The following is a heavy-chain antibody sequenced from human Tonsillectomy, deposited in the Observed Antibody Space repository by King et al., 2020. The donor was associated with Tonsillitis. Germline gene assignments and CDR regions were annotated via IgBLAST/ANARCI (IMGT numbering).Heavy chain of an antibody. Sequence: HVQLQESGPGLVKPSETLSLTCTVSGGSISSYYWSWIRQPPGKGLEWIGCIYYNGSTNYNPSLKSRSTISVDTSKNQFSLKLISVTAADTAVYFCARDRSGFYYGSGSPAHWFDPWGQGTLVTVSS. CDR1: GGSISSYY. CDR3: ARDRSGFYYGSGSPAHWFDP. J-gene: IGHJ5*02. CDR2: IYYNGST. D-gene: IGHD3-10*01. V-gene: IGHV4-59*01.